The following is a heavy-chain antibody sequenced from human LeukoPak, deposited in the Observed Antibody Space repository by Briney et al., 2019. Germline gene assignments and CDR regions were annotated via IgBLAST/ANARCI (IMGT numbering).Heavy chain of an antibody. CDR3: ARLGTTGAPYGGNLGYLA. V-gene: IGHV4-4*02. D-gene: IGHD4/OR15-4a*01. CDR1: GGSLSSNNL. J-gene: IGHJ5*02. CDR2: IYQSGST. Sequence: PSGTLSLACAVSGGSLSSNNLWSWVRQPPGKGLEWIGQIYQSGSTNYNPSLKSRVTMSLDKSKNQFFLSLSSVTAADTAVYYCARLGTTGAPYGGNLGYLAWGPGILVTVSS.